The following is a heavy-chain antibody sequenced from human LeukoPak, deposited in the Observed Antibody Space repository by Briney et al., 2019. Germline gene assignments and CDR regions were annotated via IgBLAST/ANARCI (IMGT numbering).Heavy chain of an antibody. Sequence: SETLSLTCTVSGGSVSSYYWSWIRQPPGKGLEWIGYIYYSGSTNYNPSLKSRVTISVDTSKNQFSLKLSSVTAADTAVYYCAGIDYGFDYWGQGTLVTVST. CDR2: IYYSGST. CDR1: GGSVSSYY. CDR3: AGIDYGFDY. V-gene: IGHV4-59*02. D-gene: IGHD4-17*01. J-gene: IGHJ4*02.